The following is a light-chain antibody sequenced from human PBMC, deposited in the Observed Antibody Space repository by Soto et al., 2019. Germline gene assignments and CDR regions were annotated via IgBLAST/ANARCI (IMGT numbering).Light chain of an antibody. V-gene: IGKV3-15*01. CDR2: GAS. CDR3: QPYNTGLWT. J-gene: IGKJ1*01. Sequence: EVVMTQSPATLSVSPGERVTLSCRASQSINAHLAWYQQKPGQAPRLLIHGASTRATGIPARFSGSGFGTKFILTISSLQSEDFAVYDSQPYNTGLWTFCQGTKVEIQ. CDR1: QSINAH.